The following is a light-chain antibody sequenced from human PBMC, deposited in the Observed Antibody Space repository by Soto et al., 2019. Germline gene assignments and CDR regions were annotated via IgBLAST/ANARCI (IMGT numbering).Light chain of an antibody. V-gene: IGKV3-11*01. Sequence: VVLTQSPATLSFSPGARATLSCRTSLSVSVYLDWYQQKPGQSPRLLISDASNRATGIPARFSGSGSGTDFTRTISSLLLEDFAVYYWHQRQYWPPSTFGQGTRLDIK. CDR1: LSVSVY. CDR3: HQRQYWPPST. CDR2: DAS. J-gene: IGKJ5*01.